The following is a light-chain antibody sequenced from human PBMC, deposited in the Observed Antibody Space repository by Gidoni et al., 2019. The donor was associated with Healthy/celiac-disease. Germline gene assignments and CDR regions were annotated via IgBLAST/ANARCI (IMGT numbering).Light chain of an antibody. CDR3: QQYYRTPRT. CDR2: WAS. Sequence: DIVMTQSPNSLAGSLGERATINCKSSQSVLYSSNNKHDLAWYQPKPGQPPKLLIYWASTRESVVPDRFSGSGSGTDFTLTISSLQAEDVAVYYCQQYYRTPRTFGQGTKVEIK. J-gene: IGKJ1*01. CDR1: QSVLYSSNNKHD. V-gene: IGKV4-1*01.